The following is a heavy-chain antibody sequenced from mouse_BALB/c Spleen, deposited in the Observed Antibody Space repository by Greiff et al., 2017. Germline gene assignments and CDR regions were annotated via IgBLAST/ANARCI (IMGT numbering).Heavy chain of an antibody. CDR2: ILPGGGST. J-gene: IGHJ2*01. Sequence: VQLQQSGAELMKPGASVKISCKATGYTFSSYWIEWVKQRPGHGLEWIGEILPGGGSTNYNEKFKGKATFTADTSSNTAYMQLSSLTSEDSAVYYCARRGTVVAKGFDYWGQGTTLTVSS. CDR1: GYTFSSYW. CDR3: ARRGTVVAKGFDY. V-gene: IGHV1-9*01. D-gene: IGHD1-1*01.